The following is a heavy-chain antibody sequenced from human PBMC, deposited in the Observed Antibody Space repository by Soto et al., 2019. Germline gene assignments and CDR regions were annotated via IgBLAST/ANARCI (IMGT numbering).Heavy chain of an antibody. CDR3: ARDLTSRIAAAGSGYYYGMDV. D-gene: IGHD6-13*01. Sequence: PGGSLRLSCAASGFTFSSYSMNWVRQAPGKGLEWVSSISSSSSYIYYADSVNGRFTISRDNAKNSLYLQMNSLRAGDTAVYYCARDLTSRIAAAGSGYYYGMDVWGQGTTVTVSS. CDR2: ISSSSSYI. J-gene: IGHJ6*02. CDR1: GFTFSSYS. V-gene: IGHV3-21*01.